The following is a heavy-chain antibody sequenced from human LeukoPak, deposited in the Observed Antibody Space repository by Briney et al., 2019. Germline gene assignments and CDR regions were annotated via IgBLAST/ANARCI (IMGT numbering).Heavy chain of an antibody. V-gene: IGHV3-7*03. Sequence: SGGSLRLSCAASGFTFSSYWMNWARQAPGKGLEWVASINHNGNVNYYVDSVKGRFTISRDNAKNSLSLQMSNLRAEDTAVYFCARGGGLDVWGQGATVTVSS. CDR2: INHNGNVN. D-gene: IGHD3-16*01. CDR1: GFTFSSYW. J-gene: IGHJ6*02. CDR3: ARGGGLDV.